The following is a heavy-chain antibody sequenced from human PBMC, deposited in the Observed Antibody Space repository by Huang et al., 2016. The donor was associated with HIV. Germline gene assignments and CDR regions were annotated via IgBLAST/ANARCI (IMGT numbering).Heavy chain of an antibody. CDR2: RNPNSGKT. J-gene: IGHJ4*02. CDR3: ARLTSGWYQDY. D-gene: IGHD6-19*01. CDR1: GYIFSNYD. V-gene: IGHV1-8*01. Sequence: QVQLVQSGPEVKKPGASVKVSCQTSGYIFSNYDINWGRQAPGKGLQWMGWRNPNSGKTAYGQNFQGRVTLTRSTSTGAAYMVLNSLTSQDTAVYYCARLTSGWYQDYWGQGTLVTVSS.